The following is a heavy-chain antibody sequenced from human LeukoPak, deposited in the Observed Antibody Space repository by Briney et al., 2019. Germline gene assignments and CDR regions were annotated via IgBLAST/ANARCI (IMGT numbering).Heavy chain of an antibody. CDR1: GFTFSSYS. V-gene: IGHV3-21*01. CDR3: ARARGAYYYYMDV. D-gene: IGHD3-10*01. Sequence: GGSLRLSCAASGFTFSSYSMNWVRQAPGKGLEWVSSISSSSSYIYYADSVKGRFTISRDNAKNSLYLQMNSLRAEDTAVYYCARARGAYYYYMDVWGKGTTVTVSS. J-gene: IGHJ6*03. CDR2: ISSSSSYI.